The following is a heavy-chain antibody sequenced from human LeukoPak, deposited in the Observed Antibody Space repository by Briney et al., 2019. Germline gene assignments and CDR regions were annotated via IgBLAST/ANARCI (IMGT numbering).Heavy chain of an antibody. Sequence: PGRSLRLSCAASGFTFSSYGMHWVRQAPGKGLEWVAVIWYDGSNKYYADSVKGRFTISRDNSKNTLYLQMNSLRAEDTAVYYCAKVEAVAGTYINCFDYWGLGTLVTVSS. D-gene: IGHD6-19*01. CDR3: AKVEAVAGTYINCFDY. CDR2: IWYDGSNK. CDR1: GFTFSSYG. V-gene: IGHV3-33*06. J-gene: IGHJ4*02.